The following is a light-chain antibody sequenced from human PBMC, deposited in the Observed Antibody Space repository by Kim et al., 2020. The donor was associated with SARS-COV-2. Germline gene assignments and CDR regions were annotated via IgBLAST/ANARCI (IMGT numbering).Light chain of an antibody. CDR2: RDK. CDR1: PWPKQF. Sequence: PGQTARITCSGEPWPKQFGYWYQQRPGRGHILVLHRDKERPSWIPERFSGSRSGTTLTLTITGVQTEDEADYFCQSADISGLSWIFGGGTQLTVL. CDR3: QSADISGLSWI. J-gene: IGLJ2*01. V-gene: IGLV3-25*03.